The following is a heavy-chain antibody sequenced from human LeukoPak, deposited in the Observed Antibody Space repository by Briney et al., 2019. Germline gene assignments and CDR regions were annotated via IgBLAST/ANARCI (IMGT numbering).Heavy chain of an antibody. V-gene: IGHV1-2*04. D-gene: IGHD1-26*01. Sequence: GASVKVSCKASGYTFTGYYMHWVRQAPGQGLEWMGWINPNSGGTNYAQKFQGWVTMTRDTSISTAYMELSRLRSDDTAVYYCARGVSPENDSGSYSGYFDYWGQGTLVTVSS. J-gene: IGHJ4*02. CDR2: INPNSGGT. CDR3: ARGVSPENDSGSYSGYFDY. CDR1: GYTFTGYY.